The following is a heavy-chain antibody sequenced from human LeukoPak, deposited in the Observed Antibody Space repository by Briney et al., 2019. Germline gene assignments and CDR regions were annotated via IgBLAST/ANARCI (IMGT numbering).Heavy chain of an antibody. CDR2: ISYDGSNK. CDR1: GFTFSSYG. CDR3: ATDDSSSWDEPPFDY. Sequence: GSLRLSCAASGFTFSSYGMHWVRQAPGKGLEWVAVISYDGSNKYYADSVKGRFTISRDNSKNTLYLQMNSLRAEDTAVYYCATDDSSSWDEPPFDYWGQGTLVTVSS. J-gene: IGHJ4*02. V-gene: IGHV3-30*03. D-gene: IGHD6-13*01.